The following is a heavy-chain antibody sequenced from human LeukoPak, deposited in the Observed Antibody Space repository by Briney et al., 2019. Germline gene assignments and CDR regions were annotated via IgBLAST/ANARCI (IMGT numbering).Heavy chain of an antibody. CDR1: GYTFTSYY. CDR3: ARGGVGYYDILTGYSSFDY. J-gene: IGHJ4*02. D-gene: IGHD3-9*01. Sequence: ASVKVSCKASGYTFTSYYMHWVRQAPGQGLEWMGIINPSGGSTSYAQKFQGRVTMTRDMSTSTVYMELSSLRSEDTAVYYCARGGVGYYDILTGYSSFDYWGQGTLVTVSS. CDR2: INPSGGST. V-gene: IGHV1-46*01.